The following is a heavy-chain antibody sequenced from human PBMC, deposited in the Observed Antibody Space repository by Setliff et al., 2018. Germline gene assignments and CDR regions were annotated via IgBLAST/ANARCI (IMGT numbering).Heavy chain of an antibody. CDR3: ARQIGSSLSHFYYYMDV. V-gene: IGHV5-51*01. Sequence: GESLTISCQGSGYNFASYWIAWVRQMPGKGLEWMGIIYPDDSDTRYCPSFQGQVTISADKSISTAYLQWSSLKASDTAMYYCARQIGSSLSHFYYYMDVWGKGTTVTVSS. D-gene: IGHD6-19*01. CDR2: IYPDDSDT. CDR1: GYNFASYW. J-gene: IGHJ6*03.